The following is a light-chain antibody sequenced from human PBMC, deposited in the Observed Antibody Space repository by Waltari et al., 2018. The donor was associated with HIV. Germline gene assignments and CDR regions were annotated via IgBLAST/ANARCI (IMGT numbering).Light chain of an antibody. V-gene: IGKV1-39*01. Sequence: DIQMTQSPPSLTASVGDRVTITCRASQNIGWYLNWYQLRPGQAPNVLIYVSTNLQIGVPSRCSGRGSGTEFTLTITDLQPEDCVFYFCQQNYNKPRTFGQGTK. CDR3: QQNYNKPRT. CDR1: QNIGWY. CDR2: VST. J-gene: IGKJ1*01.